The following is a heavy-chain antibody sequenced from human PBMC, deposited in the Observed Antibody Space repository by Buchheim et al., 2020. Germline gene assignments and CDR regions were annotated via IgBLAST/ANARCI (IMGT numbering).Heavy chain of an antibody. CDR2: IKTDGTST. V-gene: IGHV3-74*02. D-gene: IGHD6-6*01. J-gene: IGHJ4*02. CDR1: GFTLSSYW. CDR3: ATYSNSSYDY. Sequence: VQLVESGGGVVQPGGSLRLSCAASGFTLSSYWMHWVRQAPGKGLVWVSRIKTDGTSTNYADSVKGRFTISRDTAKNTLYLQMNSLRAEDTALYYCATYSNSSYDYWGQGTL.